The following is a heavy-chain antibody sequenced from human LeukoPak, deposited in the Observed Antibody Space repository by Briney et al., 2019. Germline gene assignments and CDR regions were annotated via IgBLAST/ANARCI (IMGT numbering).Heavy chain of an antibody. CDR3: AREGYYGSGSPPSLYFDY. J-gene: IGHJ4*02. CDR2: TSSDLNVK. Sequence: RAGGSLRLSCAASGFTFRNCVIHWVRQAPGKGLEWVAVTSSDLNVKLYADSVKGRFTISRDNSRSTLYLQMNSLRPEDTAIYYCAREGYYGSGSPPSLYFDYWGQGTLVTVSS. CDR1: GFTFRNCV. V-gene: IGHV3-30-3*01. D-gene: IGHD3-10*01.